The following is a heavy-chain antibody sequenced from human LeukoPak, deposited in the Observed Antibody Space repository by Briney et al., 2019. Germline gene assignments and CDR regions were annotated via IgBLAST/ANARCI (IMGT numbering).Heavy chain of an antibody. CDR3: AKEVLDDNWVTIDY. V-gene: IGHV3-23*01. Sequence: GGSLRLSCAASGFTFSNYGMSWVRQAPGKGLEWVTGINASGGSAYADSVKGRFTISRDNSKNTLYMQMNSLRAEDTALYYCAKEVLDDNWVTIDYWGQGILVSVSS. CDR1: GFTFSNYG. D-gene: IGHD1-1*01. J-gene: IGHJ4*02. CDR2: INASGGSA.